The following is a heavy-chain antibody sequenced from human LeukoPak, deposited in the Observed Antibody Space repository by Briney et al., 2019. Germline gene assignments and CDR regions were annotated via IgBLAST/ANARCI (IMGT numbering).Heavy chain of an antibody. CDR2: IWYDGSNK. Sequence: GGSLRLSCAVSGFTFSSYGMHWVRQAPGKGLEWVAVIWYDGSNKYYADSVKGRFTISRDNSKNTLYLQMNSLRAEDTAVYYCARDSVVAATGQYGMDVWGQGTTVTVSS. CDR3: ARDSVVAATGQYGMDV. J-gene: IGHJ6*02. CDR1: GFTFSSYG. V-gene: IGHV3-33*01. D-gene: IGHD2-15*01.